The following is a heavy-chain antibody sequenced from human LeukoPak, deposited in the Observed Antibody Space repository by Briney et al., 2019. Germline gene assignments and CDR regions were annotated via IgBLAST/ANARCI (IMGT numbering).Heavy chain of an antibody. Sequence: KPSETLSLTCTVSGGSISSYYWSWIRQPPGKGLEWIGYVYYSGSTNYNPSLKSRVTISVDTSKNQFSLKLSSVTAADTAVYYCARAGGYRPYFDSRGQGTLVTVSS. CDR1: GGSISSYY. D-gene: IGHD5-12*01. J-gene: IGHJ4*02. V-gene: IGHV4-59*01. CDR3: ARAGGYRPYFDS. CDR2: VYYSGST.